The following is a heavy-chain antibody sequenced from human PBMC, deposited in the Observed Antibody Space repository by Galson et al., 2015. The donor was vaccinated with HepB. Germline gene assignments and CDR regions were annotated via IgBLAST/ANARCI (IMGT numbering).Heavy chain of an antibody. J-gene: IGHJ4*02. CDR1: GGTFSSYA. D-gene: IGHD4-17*01. Sequence: SVKVSCKASGGTFSSYAISWVRQAPGQGLEWMGGIIPIFGTANYAQKFQGRVTITADESTSTAYMELSSLRSEDTAVYYCARGDYGHYYFDYWGQGTLVTVSS. CDR2: IIPIFGTA. V-gene: IGHV1-69*13. CDR3: ARGDYGHYYFDY.